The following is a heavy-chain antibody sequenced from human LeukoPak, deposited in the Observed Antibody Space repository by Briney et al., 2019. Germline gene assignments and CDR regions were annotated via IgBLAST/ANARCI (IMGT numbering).Heavy chain of an antibody. V-gene: IGHV4-31*03. CDR1: GGSISSGGYY. Sequence: PSETLSLICTVSGGSISSGGYYWSWIRQHPGKGLEWIGYIYYSGSTYYNPSLKSRVTISVDTSKNQFSLKLSSVTAADTAVYYCARGSGYYTTGNFDYWGQGTLVTVSS. J-gene: IGHJ4*02. D-gene: IGHD3-22*01. CDR2: IYYSGST. CDR3: ARGSGYYTTGNFDY.